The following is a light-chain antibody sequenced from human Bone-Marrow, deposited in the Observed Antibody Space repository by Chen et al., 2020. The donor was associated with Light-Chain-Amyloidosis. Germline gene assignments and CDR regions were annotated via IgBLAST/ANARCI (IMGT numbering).Light chain of an antibody. CDR1: RAIGNY. J-gene: IGKJ3*01. V-gene: IGKV1-39*01. CDR2: SSS. CDR3: QQYYRPPFT. Sequence: DIQLTQSPSSLSASVGDKVTVTCRASRAIGNYLNWYQQKAGSAPKLLIFSSSTLQSGVPSRFSGSGSGTDFTLTINSLQPEDFASYFCQQYYRPPFTFGPGTKVDIK.